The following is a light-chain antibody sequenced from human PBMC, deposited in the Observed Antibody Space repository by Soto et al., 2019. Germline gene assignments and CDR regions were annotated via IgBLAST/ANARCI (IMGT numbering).Light chain of an antibody. Sequence: DVVMTQSPLSLTVTLGQAASISCRSSQSPLYSDGNTYLNWFHQRPGKSPRPLIYKVSNRDSGVPDRFSGSGSGTNFTLQISRVEAEDVGVYYCIQDKPWPLTFGQGTKVEIK. CDR3: IQDKPWPLT. CDR1: QSPLYSDGNTY. V-gene: IGKV2-30*01. J-gene: IGKJ1*01. CDR2: KVS.